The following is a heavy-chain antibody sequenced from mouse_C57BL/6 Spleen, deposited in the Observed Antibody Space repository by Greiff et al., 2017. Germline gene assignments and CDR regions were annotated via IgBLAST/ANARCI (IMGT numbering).Heavy chain of an antibody. V-gene: IGHV1-54*01. J-gene: IGHJ2*01. Sequence: QVQLQQSGAELVRPGTSVKVSCKASGYAFTNYLIEWVKQRPGQGLEWIGVINPGSGGTKYNEKFKGKATLPADKSSSTAYMQLSSLTSEDSAVYFCARGGDEDDWGQGTTLTVSS. D-gene: IGHD3-3*01. CDR3: ARGGDEDD. CDR1: GYAFTNYL. CDR2: INPGSGGT.